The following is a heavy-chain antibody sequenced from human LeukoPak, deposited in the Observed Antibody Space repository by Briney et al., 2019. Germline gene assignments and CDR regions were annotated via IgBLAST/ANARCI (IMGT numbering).Heavy chain of an antibody. D-gene: IGHD2-8*01. V-gene: IGHV4-59*12. CDR3: ARGADIVLMVYAAASSYFDY. J-gene: IGHJ4*02. CDR2: IYYSGST. CDR1: GGSISSYY. Sequence: SETLSLTCTVSGGSISSYYWSWIRQPPGKGLEWIGYIYYSGSTNYNPSLKSRVTISVGTSKNQFSLKLSSVTAADTAVYYCARGADIVLMVYAAASSYFDYWGQGTLVTVSS.